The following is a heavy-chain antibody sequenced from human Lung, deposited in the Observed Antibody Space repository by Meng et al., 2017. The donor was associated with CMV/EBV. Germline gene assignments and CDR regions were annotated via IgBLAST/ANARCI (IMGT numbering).Heavy chain of an antibody. D-gene: IGHD6-19*01. CDR1: GFSFSSYA. J-gene: IGHJ4*02. CDR2: ISGSGGST. CDR3: QPPLAVDGKGFDY. V-gene: IGHV3-23*01. Sequence: GGSXRLXCAASGFSFSSYAMSWVRQAPGKGLEWISAISGSGGSTYYADSVKGRFTISRDNSKNTLYLQMNSLRAEDTAVYYCQPPLAVDGKGFDYWGQGTLVTVSS.